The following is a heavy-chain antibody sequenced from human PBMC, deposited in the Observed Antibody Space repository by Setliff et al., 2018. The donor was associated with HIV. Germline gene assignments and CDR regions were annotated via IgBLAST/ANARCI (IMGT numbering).Heavy chain of an antibody. J-gene: IGHJ4*02. D-gene: IGHD5-18*01. CDR1: GYTFSTYP. CDR3: AKGGDRAMINFDH. V-gene: IGHV1-3*04. CDR2: INTGNDNT. Sequence: GASVKVSCKTTGYTFSTYPMHWVRQAPGQRLEWMGWINTGNDNTRYSQKFQGRVTITRDTSASTAYMELSSLTSEDTAVYYCAKGGDRAMINFDHWGQGTLVPSPQ.